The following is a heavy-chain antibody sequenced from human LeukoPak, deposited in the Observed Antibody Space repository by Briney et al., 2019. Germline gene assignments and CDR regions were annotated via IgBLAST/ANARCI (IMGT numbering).Heavy chain of an antibody. V-gene: IGHV4-59*11. CDR2: ISSSGST. CDR3: ARGALRGFYAFFYMDV. Sequence: PSETLSLTCTVSGGSISGHYWIWIRQSPEKGLEWIGDISSSGSTGYNPSLRSRVTISLDTSKNQFSLNLSSVTAADTAVYYCARGALRGFYAFFYMDVWGKGTTVTVSS. CDR1: GGSISGHY. J-gene: IGHJ6*03. D-gene: IGHD5/OR15-5a*01.